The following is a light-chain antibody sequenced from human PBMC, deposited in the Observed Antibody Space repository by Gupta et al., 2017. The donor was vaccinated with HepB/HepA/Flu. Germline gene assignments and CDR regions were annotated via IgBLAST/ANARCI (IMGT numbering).Light chain of an antibody. J-gene: IGKJ4*01. CDR2: DAS. CDR3: QQYYNPLPT. Sequence: DIQMTHSPSSLSASVGDRVTITCQASQDISNYLNWYQQKPGKAPKLLIYDASNLETGVPSRFSGSGSGTDFTFTISSLQPEDIATYYCQQYYNPLPTFGGGTKVEIK. V-gene: IGKV1-33*01. CDR1: QDISNY.